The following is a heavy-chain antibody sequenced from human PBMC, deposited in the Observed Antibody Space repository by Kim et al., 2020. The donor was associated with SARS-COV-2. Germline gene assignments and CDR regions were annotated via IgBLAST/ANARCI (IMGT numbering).Heavy chain of an antibody. V-gene: IGHV3-7*01. Sequence: GGSLRLSCAASGFTFSNYWMTWVRQAPGKGLEWVSYINHGGTDLYYVDSVKGRFTISRDNSKNSLFLDVNILRVEDTAVYYCAITHSCDYFWCQVSLFTV. CDR2: INHGGTDL. CDR3: AITHSCDYF. J-gene: IGHJ4*02. D-gene: IGHD3-16*01. CDR1: GFTFSNYW.